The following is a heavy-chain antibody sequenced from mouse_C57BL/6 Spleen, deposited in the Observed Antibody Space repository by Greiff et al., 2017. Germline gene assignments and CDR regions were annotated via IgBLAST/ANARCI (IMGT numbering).Heavy chain of an antibody. V-gene: IGHV3-6*01. CDR3: ARGVLRHFDY. CDR1: GYSITSGYY. CDR2: ISYDGSN. J-gene: IGHJ2*01. Sequence: EVHLVESGPGLVKPSQSLSLTCSVTGYSITSGYYWNWIRQFPGNKLEWMGYISYDGSNNYNPSLKNRIAITRDTSKNQFFLKLNSVTTEDTATYYCARGVLRHFDYWGQGTTLTVSS. D-gene: IGHD1-1*01.